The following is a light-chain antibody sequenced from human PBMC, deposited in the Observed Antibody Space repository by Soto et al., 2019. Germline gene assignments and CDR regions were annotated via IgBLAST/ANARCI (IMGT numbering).Light chain of an antibody. CDR1: QSISSW. CDR3: QQYNDKWT. V-gene: IGKV1-5*03. Sequence: DIQMTQSPSTPSASVGDRVTITCRASQSISSWLAWYQQKPGKAPNLLIYKASSLQSGVPSRFSGSGSGTEFTHTISSLQPDDCGTYYCQQYNDKWTFGQGTKV. CDR2: KAS. J-gene: IGKJ1*01.